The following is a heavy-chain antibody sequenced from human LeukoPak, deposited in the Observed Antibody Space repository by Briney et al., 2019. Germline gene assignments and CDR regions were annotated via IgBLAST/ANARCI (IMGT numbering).Heavy chain of an antibody. Sequence: SETLSLTCTVSGGSISSYYWSGIRQPPGKGREGMGFIYYSGSTNYNPSLKSRVTISVDTSKNQFSLKLSSVTAADTAVYYCARATDIVVVPAAILDYWGQGTLVTVSS. J-gene: IGHJ4*02. CDR3: ARATDIVVVPAAILDY. CDR2: IYYSGST. CDR1: GGSISSYY. D-gene: IGHD2-2*02. V-gene: IGHV4-59*13.